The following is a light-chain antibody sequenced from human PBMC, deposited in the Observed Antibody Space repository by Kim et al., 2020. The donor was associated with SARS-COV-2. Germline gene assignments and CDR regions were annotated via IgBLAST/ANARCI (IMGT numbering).Light chain of an antibody. CDR3: NSRDTNDIVL. CDR1: SLRSYY. Sequence: SSELTQDPAVSVALGQTVRITCQGDSLRSYYATWYQQKPGQAPRLLIYGKNNRPSGIPDRFSGSSSGNTASLTITGTQAGDEADYYCNSRDTNDIVLFGGGTKLTVL. J-gene: IGLJ2*01. V-gene: IGLV3-19*01. CDR2: GKN.